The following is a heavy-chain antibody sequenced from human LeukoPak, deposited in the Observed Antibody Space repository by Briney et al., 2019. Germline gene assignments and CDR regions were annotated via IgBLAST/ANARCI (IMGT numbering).Heavy chain of an antibody. J-gene: IGHJ4*02. V-gene: IGHV4-59*08. D-gene: IGHD3-22*01. CDR3: ARAPYDSGGYYDYYFDY. CDR2: IYYSGST. CDR1: GGSISSYY. Sequence: PSETLSLTCTVSGGSISSYYWSWIRQPPGKGLEWIGYIYYSGSTNYNPSLKSRVTISVDTSKNQFSLKLSSVTAAYTAVYYCARAPYDSGGYYDYYFDYWGQGTLVTVSS.